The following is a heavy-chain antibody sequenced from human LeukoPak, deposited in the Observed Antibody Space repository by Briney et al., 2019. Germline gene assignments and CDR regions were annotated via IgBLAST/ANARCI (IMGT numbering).Heavy chain of an antibody. D-gene: IGHD6-6*01. Sequence: GTLSLTCAASGGSISSYNWSWVRQPAGKGLEWIGRIYTSGSTNYNPSLKSRVTMSVDTSKNQFSLKLSSVTAADTAVYYCAREMYSSSSRYYYGMDVWGQGTLVTVSS. J-gene: IGHJ6*02. V-gene: IGHV4-4*07. CDR1: GGSISSYN. CDR2: IYTSGST. CDR3: AREMYSSSSRYYYGMDV.